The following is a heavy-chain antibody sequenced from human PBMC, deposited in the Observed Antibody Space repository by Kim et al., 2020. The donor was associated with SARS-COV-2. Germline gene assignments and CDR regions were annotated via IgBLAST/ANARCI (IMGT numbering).Heavy chain of an antibody. Sequence: VKGRFTISGDNSKNTLDLQMNSLRAEDTAVYYCARGPASSCSSTSCYFDYWGQGTLVTVSS. J-gene: IGHJ4*02. D-gene: IGHD2-2*01. V-gene: IGHV3-53*01. CDR3: ARGPASSCSSTSCYFDY.